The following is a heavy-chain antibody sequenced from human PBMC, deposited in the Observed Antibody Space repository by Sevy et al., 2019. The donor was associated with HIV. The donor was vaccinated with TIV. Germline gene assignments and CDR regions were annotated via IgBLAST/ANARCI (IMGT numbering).Heavy chain of an antibody. J-gene: IGHJ4*02. V-gene: IGHV3-23*01. CDR1: GFPFRDNI. D-gene: IGHD2-2*01. CDR3: AKDGPGPIVVVPAAMFDY. Sequence: GGSLRLSCSASGFPFRDNIMAWVRQAPGKGLEWVSAISGSGGSTYYADSVKGRFTISRDNSKNTLYLQMNSLRAEDTAVYYCAKDGPGPIVVVPAAMFDYWGQGTLVTVSS. CDR2: ISGSGGST.